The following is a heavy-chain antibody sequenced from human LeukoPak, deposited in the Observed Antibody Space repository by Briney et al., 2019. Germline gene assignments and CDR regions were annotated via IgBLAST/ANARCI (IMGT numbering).Heavy chain of an antibody. CDR3: VRVLGGYNYYFDY. J-gene: IGHJ4*02. V-gene: IGHV1-69*05. CDR1: GGTFSSYA. Sequence: SVKVSCKASGGTFSSYAISWVRQAPGQGLEWMGGIIPIFGTANYAQKFQGRVTITTDESTSTAYMELSSLRSEDTAVYYCVRVLGGYNYYFDYWGQGTLVTVSS. D-gene: IGHD5-24*01. CDR2: IIPIFGTA.